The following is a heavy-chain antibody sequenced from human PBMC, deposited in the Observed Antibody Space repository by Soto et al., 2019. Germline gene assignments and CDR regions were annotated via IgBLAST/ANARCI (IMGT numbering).Heavy chain of an antibody. J-gene: IGHJ6*02. CDR2: IKSKTDGGTT. CDR3: TTVSGGYYYYGMDV. Sequence: GGSLRLSCAASGFTFSNAWMNWVRQAPGKGLEWVGRIKSKTDGGTTDYAAPVKGRLTISRDDSKNTLYLQMNSLKTEDTAVYYCTTVSGGYYYYGMDVWGQGTTVTVSS. V-gene: IGHV3-15*07. D-gene: IGHD5-12*01. CDR1: GFTFSNAW.